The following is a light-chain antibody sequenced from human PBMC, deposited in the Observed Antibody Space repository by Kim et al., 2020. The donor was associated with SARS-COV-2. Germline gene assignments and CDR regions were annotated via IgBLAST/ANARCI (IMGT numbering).Light chain of an antibody. J-gene: IGLJ2*01. Sequence: GQRGTISCSGSSSNIGSNTVNWYQQLPGTAPKLLIHTKNQRPSGVPDRFSGSKSGTSASLAISGLQSEDEADYYCAAWDDSLNGVVFGGGTKLTVL. CDR3: AAWDDSLNGVV. V-gene: IGLV1-44*01. CDR2: TKN. CDR1: SSNIGSNT.